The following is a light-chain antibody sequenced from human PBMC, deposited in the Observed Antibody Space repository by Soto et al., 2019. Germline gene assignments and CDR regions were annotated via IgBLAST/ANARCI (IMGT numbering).Light chain of an antibody. J-gene: IGKJ1*01. V-gene: IGKV3D-15*01. CDR2: AAS. Sequence: IVLTQSPGTLSLSPGERATLSCRASQSVSSYLAWYQQKPGQAPRLLIYAASTRATGIPARFIGNGSGTEFTLTISSLQSEDFAVYYCQQYHIWPPWTSGQGTKVDIK. CDR3: QQYHIWPPWT. CDR1: QSVSSY.